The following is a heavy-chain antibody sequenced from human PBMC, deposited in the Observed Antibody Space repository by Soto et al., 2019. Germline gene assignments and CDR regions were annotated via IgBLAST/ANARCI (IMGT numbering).Heavy chain of an antibody. CDR3: ARDIKAVAGRSFDY. Sequence: GGSLRLSCAASGFTFSSYSMNWVRQAPGKGLEWVSYISSSSSTIYYADSVKGRFTISRDNAKNSLYLQMNSLRDEDTAVYYCARDIKAVAGRSFDYWGQGTLVTVSS. CDR2: ISSSSSTI. J-gene: IGHJ4*02. CDR1: GFTFSSYS. V-gene: IGHV3-48*02. D-gene: IGHD6-19*01.